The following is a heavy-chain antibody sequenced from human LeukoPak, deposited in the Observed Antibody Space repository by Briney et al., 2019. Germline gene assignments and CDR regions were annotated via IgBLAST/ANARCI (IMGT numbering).Heavy chain of an antibody. CDR1: GFTFSDHY. CDR3: ARVVDYYGNYYYYYYMDV. J-gene: IGHJ6*03. CDR2: TRNEANTYTT. V-gene: IGHV3-72*01. Sequence: PGGSLRLSCAASGFTFSDHYMDWVRQAPGKGLEWVGRTRNEANTYTTEYAASVKGRFTISRDDSKNSLYLQRNSLKTEDTAVYYCARVVDYYGNYYYYYYMDVWGKGTTVTVSS. D-gene: IGHD3-22*01.